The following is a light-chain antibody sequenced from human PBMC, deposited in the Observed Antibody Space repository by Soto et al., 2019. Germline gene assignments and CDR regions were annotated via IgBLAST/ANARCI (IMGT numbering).Light chain of an antibody. CDR3: QQGHNWPLT. V-gene: IGKV3-15*01. J-gene: IGKJ2*01. CDR1: RRISSE. CDR2: GPS. Sequence: EIGMPQSPAPLSLPPGESAPLSARATRRISSELAWYQQKPGQPPRLLIYGPSTRATGVPARFTGSGSGSDFTLTISGLQSEDFAVYYCQQGHNWPLTFGQGTRLEI.